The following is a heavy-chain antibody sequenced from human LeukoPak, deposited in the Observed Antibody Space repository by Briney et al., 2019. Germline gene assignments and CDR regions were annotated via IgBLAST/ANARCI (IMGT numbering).Heavy chain of an antibody. Sequence: PSETLSLTCTASGGSVSSGSYYWSWIRQPPGKGLEWIGYIYYSGSTNYNPSLKSRVTISVDTSKNQFSLKLSSVTAADTAVYYCAREPVTTFYYFDYWGQGTLVTVSS. CDR2: IYYSGST. CDR3: AREPVTTFYYFDY. J-gene: IGHJ4*02. CDR1: GGSVSSGSYY. V-gene: IGHV4-61*01. D-gene: IGHD4-17*01.